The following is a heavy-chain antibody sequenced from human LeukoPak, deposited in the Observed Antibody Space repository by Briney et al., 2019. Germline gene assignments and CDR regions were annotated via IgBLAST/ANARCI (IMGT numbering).Heavy chain of an antibody. CDR3: ARGGIAAAGSYFDY. V-gene: IGHV1-2*02. CDR2: INPNSGGT. D-gene: IGHD6-13*01. Sequence: ASVKVSCKASGYTFTDYYMHWVRQAPGQGLEWMGWINPNSGGTNYGQKFQGRVTMTRDTSIRTAYMELSSLRSDDTAVYYCARGGIAAAGSYFDYWGQGTLVTVSS. CDR1: GYTFTDYY. J-gene: IGHJ4*02.